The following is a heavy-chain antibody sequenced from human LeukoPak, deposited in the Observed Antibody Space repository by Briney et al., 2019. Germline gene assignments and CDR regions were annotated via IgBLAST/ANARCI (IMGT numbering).Heavy chain of an antibody. CDR2: IRYDGSNK. CDR3: ASGIRAFDN. D-gene: IGHD1-26*01. J-gene: IGHJ4*02. V-gene: IGHV3-30*02. Sequence: PGGSLRLSCTASGFTFSNYGMHWVRQAPGKRLEWVAFIRYDGSNKYYADSVKGRFTISRDNSKNTMYLQMNSLRAEDTAVYYCASGIRAFDNWGQGTLVTVSA. CDR1: GFTFSNYG.